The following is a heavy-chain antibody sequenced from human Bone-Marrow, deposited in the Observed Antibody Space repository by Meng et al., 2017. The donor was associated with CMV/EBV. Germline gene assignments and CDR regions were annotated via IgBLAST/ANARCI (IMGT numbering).Heavy chain of an antibody. J-gene: IGHJ3*01. CDR1: GGSFSGYY. D-gene: IGHD3-3*01. CDR2: INHSGST. V-gene: IGHV4-34*01. CDR3: ARRVAYYDFWCAEIGGAFDF. Sequence: SETLSLTCAVYGGSFSGYYWSWIRQPPGKGLEWIGEINHSGSTNYNPSLKSRVTISVDTSKNQFSLKLSSVTAADTAVYYCARRVAYYDFWCAEIGGAFDFWGQGTMVTVSS.